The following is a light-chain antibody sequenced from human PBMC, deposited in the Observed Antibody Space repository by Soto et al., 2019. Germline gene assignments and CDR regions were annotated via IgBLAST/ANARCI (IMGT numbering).Light chain of an antibody. V-gene: IGLV2-8*01. CDR2: EVS. J-gene: IGLJ2*01. CDR1: RSDVGGYNY. Sequence: QAVVTQPPSASGSPGQSLTIACTGTRSDVGGYNYVSWYQQHPGKAPKLMIYEVSKRPSGVPDRFSGSKSGNTASLTVSGLQAEDEADYYCSSYAGSNIVVFGGGTKLTVL. CDR3: SSYAGSNIVV.